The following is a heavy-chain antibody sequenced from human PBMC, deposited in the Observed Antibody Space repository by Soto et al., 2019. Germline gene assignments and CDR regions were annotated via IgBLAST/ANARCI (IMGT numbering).Heavy chain of an antibody. CDR1: GGSISSYY. J-gene: IGHJ6*02. V-gene: IGHV4-59*12. Sequence: SETLSLTCTVSGGSISSYYWSWIRQPPGKGLEWIGYIYYSGSTYYNPSLKSRVTISVDTSKNQFSLKLSSVTAADTAVYYCARETPAFGMDVWGQGTTVTVSS. CDR2: IYYSGST. CDR3: ARETPAFGMDV.